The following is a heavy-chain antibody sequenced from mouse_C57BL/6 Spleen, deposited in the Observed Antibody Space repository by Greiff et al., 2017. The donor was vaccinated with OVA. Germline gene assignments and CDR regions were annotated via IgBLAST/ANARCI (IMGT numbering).Heavy chain of an antibody. V-gene: IGHV1-80*01. Sequence: QVQLQQSGAELVKPGASVKISCKASGYAFSSYWMNWVKQRPGKGLEWIGQIYPGDGDTNYNGKFKGKATLTADKSSSTAYMQLSSLTSEDSAVYFCARWTTVTLYFDYWGQGTTLTVSS. CDR2: IYPGDGDT. D-gene: IGHD1-1*01. CDR3: ARWTTVTLYFDY. J-gene: IGHJ2*01. CDR1: GYAFSSYW.